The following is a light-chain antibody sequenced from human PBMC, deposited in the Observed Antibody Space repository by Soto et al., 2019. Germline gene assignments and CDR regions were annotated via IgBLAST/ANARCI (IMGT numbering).Light chain of an antibody. J-gene: IGKJ2*01. CDR3: QQYGSSPYT. CDR1: QSVSSSY. V-gene: IGKV3-20*01. CDR2: GAS. Sequence: ETVLTQSPGTLSLSPGERATLSCRASQSVSSSYLAWYQQKPGQAPRLLIYGASSRATGIPDRFSGSGSGTDFPLTISRLEPEDVAVYYCQQYGSSPYTFGQGTKLEIK.